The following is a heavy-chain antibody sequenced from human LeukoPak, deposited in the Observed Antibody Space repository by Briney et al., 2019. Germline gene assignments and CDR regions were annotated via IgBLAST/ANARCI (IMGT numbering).Heavy chain of an antibody. J-gene: IGHJ4*02. CDR1: GGSISSGGYY. Sequence: SQTLSLTCTVSGGSISSGGYYWSWIRQHPGKGLEWIGYIYYSGSTYYNPSLKSRVTISVDTSKNQFSLKLSSVTAADTAVYYCARVARGTTVEFDYCGQGTLVTVSS. D-gene: IGHD4-23*01. V-gene: IGHV4-31*03. CDR2: IYYSGST. CDR3: ARVARGTTVEFDY.